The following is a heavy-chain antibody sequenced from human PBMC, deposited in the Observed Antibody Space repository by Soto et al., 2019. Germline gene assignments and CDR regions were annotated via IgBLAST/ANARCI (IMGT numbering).Heavy chain of an antibody. J-gene: IGHJ4*02. V-gene: IGHV3-74*01. Sequence: PGGSLRLSCAASGFTFSSYWMHWVRQAPGKGLVWVSRINSDGSSTSYADSVKGRFTISRDNAKNTLYLQMNSLRAEDTAVYYCARDRDCTNGVCYTDYWGQGTLVTVS. CDR3: ARDRDCTNGVCYTDY. CDR1: GFTFSSYW. D-gene: IGHD2-8*01. CDR2: INSDGSST.